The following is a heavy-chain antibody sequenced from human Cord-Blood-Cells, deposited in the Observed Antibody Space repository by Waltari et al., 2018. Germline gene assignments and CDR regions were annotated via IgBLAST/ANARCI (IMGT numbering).Heavy chain of an antibody. D-gene: IGHD4-17*01. V-gene: IGHV3-21*01. CDR3: AREPDYGDYFDY. Sequence: EVQLVESGGGLVKPGGSLRLSCAASGFHFSRYSMHWVGQAPGKGLEWVSSIISSSSYIYYADSVKGRFTISRDNAKNSLYLQMNSLRAEDTAVYYCAREPDYGDYFDYWGQGTLVTVSS. CDR2: IISSSSYI. J-gene: IGHJ4*02. CDR1: GFHFSRYS.